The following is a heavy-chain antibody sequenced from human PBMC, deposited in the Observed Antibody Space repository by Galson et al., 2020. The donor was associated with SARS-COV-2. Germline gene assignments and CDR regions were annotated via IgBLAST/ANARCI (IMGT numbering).Heavy chain of an antibody. CDR1: GFTFSNYY. CDR2: LTSDGSGS. V-gene: IGHV3-74*01. D-gene: IGHD3-10*01. CDR3: ARVRPESGYWYFDL. Sequence: TGGSLRLSCAASGFTFSNYYMHWVRQAPGKGLEWVSRLTSDGSGSGYAESVKGRFTISRDNAKDTLFLEMLSLRADDTAVYFCARVRPESGYWYFDLWGRGILVTVSS. J-gene: IGHJ2*01.